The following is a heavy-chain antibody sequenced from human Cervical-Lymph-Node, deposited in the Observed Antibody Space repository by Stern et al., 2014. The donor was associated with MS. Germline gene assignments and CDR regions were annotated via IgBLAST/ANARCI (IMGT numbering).Heavy chain of an antibody. V-gene: IGHV2-5*02. CDR3: AHRTAGPFDS. CDR1: GFSLSTRGLG. Sequence: QVTLRESGPALVKPTQTLTLTCTFSGFSLSTRGLGVGWIRQPPGEAPEWLAYSYWDDQKRYSPSLKSRLTITKDTSKNQVVLTLTNVDPVDTATYYCAHRTAGPFDSWGQGTLVTVSS. CDR2: SYWDDQK. J-gene: IGHJ4*02.